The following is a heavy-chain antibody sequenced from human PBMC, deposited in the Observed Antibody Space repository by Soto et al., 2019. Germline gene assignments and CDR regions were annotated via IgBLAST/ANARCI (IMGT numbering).Heavy chain of an antibody. CDR1: GGSIISGGYY. CDR3: ARDRARDGYKWGDFDY. D-gene: IGHD5-12*01. J-gene: IGHJ4*02. CDR2: IYYSVST. V-gene: IGHV4-31*03. Sequence: QVQLQESGPGLVKPSQTLSLTCTVSGGSIISGGYYWSWIRQHPGKGLEWIGYIYYSVSTYYNPSLKSRVTISVDTSNNQCSLKLSSVTAADTAVYYCARDRARDGYKWGDFDYWGQGTLVTVSS.